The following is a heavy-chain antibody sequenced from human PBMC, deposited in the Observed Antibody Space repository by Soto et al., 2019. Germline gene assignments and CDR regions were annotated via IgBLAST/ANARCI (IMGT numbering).Heavy chain of an antibody. CDR3: AKDWGAYNSPLDY. V-gene: IGHV3-23*01. CDR1: GFSFRFYA. Sequence: PGVSLRLSCAASGFSFRFYAMSWVRQAPGKGLEWVSAIDGGGGSTYYADSVKGRFSIARDNSKNTLYLQMNSLRAEDTAVYYCAKDWGAYNSPLDYWGQGTLVTVS. J-gene: IGHJ4*02. CDR2: IDGGGGST. D-gene: IGHD2-21*02.